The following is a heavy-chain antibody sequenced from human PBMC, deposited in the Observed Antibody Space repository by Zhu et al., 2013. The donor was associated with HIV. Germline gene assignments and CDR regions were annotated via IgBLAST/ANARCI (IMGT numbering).Heavy chain of an antibody. Sequence: QVQLVQSGAEVKKPGASVTVSCKASRYTFTDYYIHWVRQAPGQGLEWMGWINPNTGGTKFPKKFRGRVTLTTDTSFNTAYMEVTRLTSGDTAVYYCARERVVSAAFHYHFYGLDVWGQGTTVAV. CDR3: ARERVVSAAFHYHFYGLDV. D-gene: IGHD2-2*01. CDR1: RYTFTDYY. V-gene: IGHV1-2*02. J-gene: IGHJ6*02. CDR2: INPNTGGT.